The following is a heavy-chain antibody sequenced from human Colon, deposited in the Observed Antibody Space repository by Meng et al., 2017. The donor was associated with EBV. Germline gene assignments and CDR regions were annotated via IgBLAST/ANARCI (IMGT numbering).Heavy chain of an antibody. CDR1: GGSMSSGNYY. J-gene: IGHJ4*02. D-gene: IGHD2-21*01. CDR2: IHHSGSA. Sequence: QVQLQESGPGLVEPSQTLSLTCTVSGGSMSSGNYYWSRIRQPPGKGLEWIGYIHHSGSAYYNPSLKSRVSISVDTSKNQFSLNLNSMTAADTAVYYCASFDHIPRRNYFDYWGQGTLVTVSS. CDR3: ASFDHIPRRNYFDY. V-gene: IGHV4-30-4*01.